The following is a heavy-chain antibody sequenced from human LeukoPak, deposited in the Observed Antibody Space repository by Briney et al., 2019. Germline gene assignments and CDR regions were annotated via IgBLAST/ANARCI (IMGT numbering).Heavy chain of an antibody. V-gene: IGHV3-30-3*01. CDR2: MSYDGNGK. CDR1: GFTFSSFV. D-gene: IGHD2-2*01. J-gene: IGHJ4*02. CDR3: ARPMTPIVVVPAAMGLDY. Sequence: PGGSLRLSCAASGFTFSSFVMHWVRQAPGKGLEWVAVMSYDGNGKYYADSVKGRFTISRDNSKNTLYLQMNSLRTEDTAVYYCARPMTPIVVVPAAMGLDYWGQGTLVTVSS.